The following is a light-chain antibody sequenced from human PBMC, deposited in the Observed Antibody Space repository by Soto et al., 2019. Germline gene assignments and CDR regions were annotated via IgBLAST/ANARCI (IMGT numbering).Light chain of an antibody. CDR2: GAS. J-gene: IGKJ5*01. Sequence: EIVMTQSPATLSVSPGERATLSCRASQSFSSNLAWYQQKPGQAPRLLIYGASTRATGIPARFSGSGSGTEFTLIISSLQSEDVALYYCQQYSNWPPAITFGQGTRLEIK. V-gene: IGKV3-15*01. CDR3: QQYSNWPPAIT. CDR1: QSFSSN.